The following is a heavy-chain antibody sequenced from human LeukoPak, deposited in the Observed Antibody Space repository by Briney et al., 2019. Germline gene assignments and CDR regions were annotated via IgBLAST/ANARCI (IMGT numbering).Heavy chain of an antibody. D-gene: IGHD1-1*01. CDR3: ARESRIQLERLSIDY. CDR2: IYYSGNL. CDR1: GGSVGSDSYY. J-gene: IGHJ4*02. V-gene: IGHV4-39*07. Sequence: SETLSLTCSVSGGSVGSDSYYWTWIRQPPGMGLEWIGNIYYSGNLYYNPSLKSRVTISVDTSKNRLSLKVNSGTAADTAMYYCARESRIQLERLSIDYWGQGTLVTVSS.